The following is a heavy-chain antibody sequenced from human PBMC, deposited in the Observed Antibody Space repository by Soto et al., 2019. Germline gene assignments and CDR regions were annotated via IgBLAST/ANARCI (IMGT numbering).Heavy chain of an antibody. Sequence: QITLKESGPTLVKPTQTLTLTCTLSGFSLSTSGVGVAWIRQPPGKALEWLALIYWDDDKRSRPSLKSRLPVTKDTSKIQIVLTMTNVDPVDTGTYFCAHRAPGVVAEPPRKWFHTWGQGTLVTVSS. CDR1: GFSLSTSGVG. CDR3: AHRAPGVVAEPPRKWFHT. J-gene: IGHJ5*02. V-gene: IGHV2-5*02. D-gene: IGHD6-6*01. CDR2: IYWDDDK.